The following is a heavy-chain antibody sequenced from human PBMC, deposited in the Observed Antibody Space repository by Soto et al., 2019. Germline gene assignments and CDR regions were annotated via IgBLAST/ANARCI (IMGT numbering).Heavy chain of an antibody. CDR3: ARELVATRHYYYYYGMDV. J-gene: IGHJ6*02. CDR1: GFTFSSYS. Sequence: EVQLVESGGGLVKPGGSLRLSCAASGFTFSSYSMNWVRQAPGKGLEWVSSISSSSSYIYYADSVKGRFTISRDNAKNSLYLQMNSLRAEDTAVYYCARELVATRHYYYYYGMDVWGQGTTVTVSS. D-gene: IGHD5-12*01. V-gene: IGHV3-21*01. CDR2: ISSSSSYI.